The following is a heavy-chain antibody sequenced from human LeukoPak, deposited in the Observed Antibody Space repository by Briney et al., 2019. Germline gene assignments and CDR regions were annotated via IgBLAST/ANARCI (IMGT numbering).Heavy chain of an antibody. CDR3: AKDKGGQSDAFDI. CDR1: GFTFSIYA. CDR2: ISGSGGST. Sequence: GGSLRLSCAASGFTFSIYAMSWVRQAPGKGLEWVSAISGSGGSTYYADSVKGRFTISRDNSKNTLYLQMNSLRAEDTAVYYCAKDKGGQSDAFDIWGQGTMVTVSS. D-gene: IGHD1-26*01. J-gene: IGHJ3*02. V-gene: IGHV3-23*01.